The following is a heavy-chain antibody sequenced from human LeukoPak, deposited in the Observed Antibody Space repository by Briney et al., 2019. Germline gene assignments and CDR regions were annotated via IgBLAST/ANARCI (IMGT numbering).Heavy chain of an antibody. V-gene: IGHV4-59*01. J-gene: IGHJ4*02. Sequence: PSETLSLTCTVSGGSISSYYWSWIRQPPGKGLEWIGHIYYSGSTNYNPSLKSRVTISVDTSKNQFSLKLSSVTAADTAVYYCARTWSGGSSWRTFDYWGQGTLVTVSS. CDR1: GGSISSYY. CDR3: ARTWSGGSSWRTFDY. CDR2: IYYSGST. D-gene: IGHD6-13*01.